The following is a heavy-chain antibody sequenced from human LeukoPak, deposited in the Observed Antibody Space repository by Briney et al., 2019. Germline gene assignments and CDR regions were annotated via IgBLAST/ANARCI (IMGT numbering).Heavy chain of an antibody. Sequence: QPGRSLRLSCAASGFTFSSYGMHWVRQAPGKGLEWVAVISYDGSNKYYADSVKGRFTISRGNSKNTLYLQMNSLRAEDTAVYYCAKEGLVLALASPWFDPWGQGTLVTVSS. CDR1: GFTFSSYG. CDR2: ISYDGSNK. CDR3: AKEGLVLALASPWFDP. V-gene: IGHV3-30*18. D-gene: IGHD6-6*01. J-gene: IGHJ5*02.